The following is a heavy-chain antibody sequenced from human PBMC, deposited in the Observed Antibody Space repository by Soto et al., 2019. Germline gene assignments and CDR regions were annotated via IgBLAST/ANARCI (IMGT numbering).Heavy chain of an antibody. D-gene: IGHD2-2*01. CDR2: INPSGGST. J-gene: IGHJ4*02. CDR1: GYNFISHY. CDR3: ARDYLSSKSSLSYLDY. Sequence: QVLLVQSGAEVTRPGASLKVSCKASGYNFISHYIHWVRQAPGQGLEWMGFINPSGGSTTHAQNFQGRLSMTRDTSTSTVYMELSGLRSEDAAVYYCARDYLSSKSSLSYLDYWGQGTLVTVSS. V-gene: IGHV1-46*01.